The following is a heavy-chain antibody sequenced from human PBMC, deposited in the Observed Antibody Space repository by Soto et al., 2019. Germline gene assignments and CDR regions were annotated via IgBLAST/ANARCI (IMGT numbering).Heavy chain of an antibody. CDR3: AKELRYSSCWDPRYYYYGMDV. Sequence: QVQLVQSGAEVKKPGSSVKVSCKASGGTFSSYAISWVRQAPGQGLEWMGGIIPIFGTANYAQKFQGRVTITADESTSTDYMELSSLRSEDTAVYYCAKELRYSSCWDPRYYYYGMDVWGQGTTVTVSS. V-gene: IGHV1-69*01. CDR2: IIPIFGTA. J-gene: IGHJ6*02. CDR1: GGTFSSYA. D-gene: IGHD6-19*01.